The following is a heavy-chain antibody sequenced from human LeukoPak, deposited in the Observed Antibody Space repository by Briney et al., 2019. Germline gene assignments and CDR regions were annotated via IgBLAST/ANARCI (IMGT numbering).Heavy chain of an antibody. J-gene: IGHJ4*02. V-gene: IGHV3-7*01. CDR1: GFTFGDYA. CDR2: IKQDGSEK. CDR3: ARDRRYFDWLLSVY. Sequence: GGSLRLSCTASGFTFGDYAMSWFRQAPGKGLEWVANIKQDGSEKYYVDSVKGRFTISRDNAKNSLYLQMNSLRAEDTAVYYCARDRRYFDWLLSVYWGQGTLVTVSS. D-gene: IGHD3-9*01.